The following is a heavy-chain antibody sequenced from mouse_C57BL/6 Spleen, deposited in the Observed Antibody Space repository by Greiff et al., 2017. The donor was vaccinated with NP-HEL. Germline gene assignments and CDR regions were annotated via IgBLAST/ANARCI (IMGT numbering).Heavy chain of an antibody. CDR3: ARAGAYGYDPYYAMDY. CDR2: IDPSDSYT. J-gene: IGHJ4*01. CDR1: GYTFTSYW. V-gene: IGHV1-50*01. D-gene: IGHD2-2*01. Sequence: QVQLQQPGAELVKPGASVKLFCKASGYTFTSYWMQWVKQRPGQGLEWLGEIDPSDSYTNYNQKFKGKATLTVDTSSSTAYMQLSSLTSEDSAVYYCARAGAYGYDPYYAMDYWGQGTSVTVSS.